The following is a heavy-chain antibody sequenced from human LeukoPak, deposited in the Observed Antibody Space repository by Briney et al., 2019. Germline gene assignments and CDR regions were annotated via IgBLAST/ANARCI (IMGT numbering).Heavy chain of an antibody. Sequence: PSETLSLTCTVSGGSISSGGYYWSWIRQHPGKGLEWIGYIYYSGSTNYNPSLKSRVTISVDTSKNQFSLKLSSVTAADTAVYYCARHRGDTPWFGHYYGMDVWGQGTTVTVSS. CDR1: GGSISSGGYY. J-gene: IGHJ6*02. D-gene: IGHD3-10*01. CDR2: IYYSGST. CDR3: ARHRGDTPWFGHYYGMDV. V-gene: IGHV4-61*08.